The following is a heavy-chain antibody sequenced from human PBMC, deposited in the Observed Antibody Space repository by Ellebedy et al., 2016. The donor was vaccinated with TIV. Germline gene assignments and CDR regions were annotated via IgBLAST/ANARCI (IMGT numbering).Heavy chain of an antibody. J-gene: IGHJ5*02. CDR1: GGTFSSYA. CDR2: MNPNSGNT. Sequence: ASVKVSCXASGGTFSSYAISWVRQATGQGLEWMGWMNPNSGNTGYAQKFQGRVTMTRNTSISTAYMELSSLRSEDTAVYYCARDLGYCSSTSCFNWFDPWGQGTLVTVSS. CDR3: ARDLGYCSSTSCFNWFDP. V-gene: IGHV1-8*02. D-gene: IGHD2-2*01.